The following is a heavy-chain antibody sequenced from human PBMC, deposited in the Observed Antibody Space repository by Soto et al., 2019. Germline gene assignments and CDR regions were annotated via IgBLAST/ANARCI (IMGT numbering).Heavy chain of an antibody. Sequence: SETLSLTCTVSGGSINDGSYHWSWLRQHPGKGLEFIGYIFYTGSKYHNPSLETRVTMSADTSNNEASLRLHSLTAADTAVYYCARLDYGVSAFDLWGRGTLVTVPQ. CDR3: ARLDYGVSAFDL. V-gene: IGHV4-31*03. CDR1: GGSINDGSYH. CDR2: IFYTGSK. D-gene: IGHD4-17*01. J-gene: IGHJ4*02.